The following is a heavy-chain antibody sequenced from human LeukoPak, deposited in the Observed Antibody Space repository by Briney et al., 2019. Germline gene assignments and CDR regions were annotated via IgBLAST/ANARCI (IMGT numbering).Heavy chain of an antibody. CDR2: IYYSGST. Sequence: SETLSLTCTVSGGSISSYYWSWIRQPPGKGLEWIGYIYYSGSTNYNPSLKSRVTISVDTSKNQFSLKLSSVTAADTAVYYCARDQYSSGLDYWGQGTLVTVSS. D-gene: IGHD6-19*01. CDR1: GGSISSYY. V-gene: IGHV4-59*01. CDR3: ARDQYSSGLDY. J-gene: IGHJ4*02.